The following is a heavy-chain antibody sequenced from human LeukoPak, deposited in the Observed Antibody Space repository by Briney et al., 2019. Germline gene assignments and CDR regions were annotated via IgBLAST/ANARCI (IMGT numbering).Heavy chain of an antibody. J-gene: IGHJ4*02. Sequence: ETLSLTCTVSGGSISSGGYYWSWVRQAPGTGLEWVSAISGSGGSTYYADSVKGRFTISRDNSKNTLYLQMNSLRAEDTAVYYCAKDQVAVGVVFDYWGQGTLVTVSS. CDR1: GGSISSGGYY. V-gene: IGHV3-23*01. CDR3: AKDQVAVGVVFDY. D-gene: IGHD6-19*01. CDR2: ISGSGGST.